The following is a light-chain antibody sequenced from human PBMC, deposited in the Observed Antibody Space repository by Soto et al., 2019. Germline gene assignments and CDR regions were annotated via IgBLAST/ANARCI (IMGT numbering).Light chain of an antibody. CDR1: QSVSYN. CDR3: QQYKNWPPLT. J-gene: IGKJ4*01. Sequence: EIVMTQSPATLSVSPGERATLSCRASQSVSYNLAWYQQTPGQGPRLLIYGAFTRATGIPARFSGSGSGTEFPLTISSLQSEDFAVYYCQQYKNWPPLTFGGGTKVEIK. V-gene: IGKV3-15*01. CDR2: GAF.